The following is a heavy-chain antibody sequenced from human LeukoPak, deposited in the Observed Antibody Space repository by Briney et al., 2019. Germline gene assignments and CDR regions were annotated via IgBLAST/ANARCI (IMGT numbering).Heavy chain of an antibody. CDR3: ARYPYSAFDI. J-gene: IGHJ3*02. CDR2: IYYSGST. D-gene: IGHD4-11*01. Sequence: SETLSLTCTVSGGSISSSSYYWGWIRQPPGKGLEWIGSIYYSGSTYYNPSLKSRVTISVDTSKNQFSLKLSSVTAADTAVYYCARYPYSAFDIWGQGTMVTVSS. CDR1: GGSISSSSYY. V-gene: IGHV4-39*01.